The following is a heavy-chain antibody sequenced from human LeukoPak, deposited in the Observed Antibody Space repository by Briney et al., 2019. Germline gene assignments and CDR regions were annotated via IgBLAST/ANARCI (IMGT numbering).Heavy chain of an antibody. CDR1: GGSISSSSYY. Sequence: SETLSLTCTVSGGSISSSSYYWGWIRQPPGKGLEWIGSIYYSGGTYYNPSLKSRVTISVDTSKNQFSLKLSSVTAADTAVYYCAREIDIVVVVAAKPSNWFDPWGQGTLVTVSS. J-gene: IGHJ5*02. V-gene: IGHV4-39*07. CDR2: IYYSGGT. CDR3: AREIDIVVVVAAKPSNWFDP. D-gene: IGHD2-15*01.